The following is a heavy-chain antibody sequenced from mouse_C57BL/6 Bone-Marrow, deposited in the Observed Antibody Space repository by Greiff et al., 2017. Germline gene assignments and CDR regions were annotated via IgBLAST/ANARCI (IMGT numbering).Heavy chain of an antibody. CDR2: IHPNSGST. CDR3: GRRGGQLRLSFAY. Sequence: VQLQQPGAELVKPGASVKLSCKASGYTFTSYWMHWVKQRPGQGLEWIGMIHPNSGSTNYNEKFKSKATLTVDKSSSTAYMQLSSLTSEDSAVYYCGRRGGQLRLSFAYWGQGTLVTVSA. D-gene: IGHD3-2*02. J-gene: IGHJ3*01. CDR1: GYTFTSYW. V-gene: IGHV1-64*01.